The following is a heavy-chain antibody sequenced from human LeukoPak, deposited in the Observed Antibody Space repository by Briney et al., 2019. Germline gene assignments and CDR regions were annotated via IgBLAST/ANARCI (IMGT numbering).Heavy chain of an antibody. J-gene: IGHJ4*02. Sequence: ASVKVSCKASGYIFTGYYLHWVRQAPGQGLEWVGGINSNNGDTHYAQNFQGRVTMTRDTSISTAYMELSRLGSDDTAVYYCARDGDGYNLDWGQGTLVTVS. CDR3: ARDGDGYNLD. V-gene: IGHV1-2*02. CDR1: GYIFTGYY. D-gene: IGHD5-24*01. CDR2: INSNNGDT.